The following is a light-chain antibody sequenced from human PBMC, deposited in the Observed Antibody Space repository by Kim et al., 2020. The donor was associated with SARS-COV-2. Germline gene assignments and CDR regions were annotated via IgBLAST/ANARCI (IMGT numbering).Light chain of an antibody. CDR2: SNN. CDR1: SSNIGSNT. V-gene: IGLV1-44*01. CDR3: AAWDDSLNGLYV. Sequence: QRVTIHGSGSSSNIGSNTVNWYQQLPGTAPKLLIYSNNQRPSGVPDRFSGSKSGTSASLAISGLQSEDEADYYCAAWDDSLNGLYVFGTGPKVTVL. J-gene: IGLJ1*01.